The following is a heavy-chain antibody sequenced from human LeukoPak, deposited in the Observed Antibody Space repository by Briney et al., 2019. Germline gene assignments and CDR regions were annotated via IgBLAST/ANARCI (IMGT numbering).Heavy chain of an antibody. V-gene: IGHV3-23*01. CDR1: GFTYSSYA. CDR3: AKDYDYVWGSYGWYFQH. CDR2: ISGSGGST. Sequence: GGSLRLSCAVSGFTYSSYAMSWVRQAPGKGLEWVSSISGSGGSTYYADSVKGRFTISRDNSKNTLYLQMNSLRAEDTAVYYCAKDYDYVWGSYGWYFQHWGQGTLVTVSS. J-gene: IGHJ1*01. D-gene: IGHD3-16*02.